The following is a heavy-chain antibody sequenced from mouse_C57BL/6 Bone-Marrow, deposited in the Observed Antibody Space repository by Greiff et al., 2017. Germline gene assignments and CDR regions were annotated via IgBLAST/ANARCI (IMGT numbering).Heavy chain of an antibody. CDR1: GYTFTDYY. D-gene: IGHD2-10*01. Sequence: EVQLQQSGPVLVKPGASVKMSCKASGYTFTDYYMNWVKQSHGKSLEWIGVINPYNGGTSYNQKFKGKATLTVDKSSSTAYMELNSLTSESSAVYYCARWSYYGTAWFAYWGQGTLVTVSA. CDR2: INPYNGGT. V-gene: IGHV1-19*01. J-gene: IGHJ3*01. CDR3: ARWSYYGTAWFAY.